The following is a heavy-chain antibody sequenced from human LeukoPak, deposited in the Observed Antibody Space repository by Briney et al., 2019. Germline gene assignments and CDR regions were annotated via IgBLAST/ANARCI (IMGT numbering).Heavy chain of an antibody. D-gene: IGHD3-22*01. V-gene: IGHV3-23*01. Sequence: GGSLRLSCAASGFTFSSYAMGWVRQAPGKGLEWVSAISGSGGSTYYADSVKGRFTISRDNSKNTLYLQMNSLRAEDTAVYYCAKDKEVITPYYGMDVWGQGTTVTVSS. J-gene: IGHJ6*02. CDR1: GFTFSSYA. CDR3: AKDKEVITPYYGMDV. CDR2: ISGSGGST.